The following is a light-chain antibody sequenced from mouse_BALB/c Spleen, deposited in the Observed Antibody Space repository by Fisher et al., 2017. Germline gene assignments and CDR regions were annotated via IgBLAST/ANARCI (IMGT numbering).Light chain of an antibody. CDR1: SSVSSSY. V-gene: IGKV4-74*01. Sequence: IVLTQTPAIMSASPGEKVTMTCSASSSVSSSYLHWYQQKSGASPKPLIHRTSNLASGVPARFSGSGSGTSYSLTISSMEAEDAATYYCHQYHRSPFTFGSGTKLEIK. CDR2: RTS. CDR3: HQYHRSPFT. J-gene: IGKJ4*01.